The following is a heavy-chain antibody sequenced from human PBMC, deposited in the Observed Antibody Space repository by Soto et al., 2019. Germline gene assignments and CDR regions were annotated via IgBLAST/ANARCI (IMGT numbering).Heavy chain of an antibody. Sequence: EVQLLESGGGLVQPGGSLRLSCAASGFTFNIYAMSWVRQAPGKGLEWASAISGSGGGTYYADSVEGRFTIARDNSNNTLYLQRSSLRAEDTAVYYCAKCGYHSRGRLLRYFQPCGQGTLVTVSS. CDR1: GFTFNIYA. CDR2: ISGSGGGT. J-gene: IGHJ1*01. CDR3: AKCGYHSRGRLLRYFQP. V-gene: IGHV3-23*01. D-gene: IGHD3-22*01.